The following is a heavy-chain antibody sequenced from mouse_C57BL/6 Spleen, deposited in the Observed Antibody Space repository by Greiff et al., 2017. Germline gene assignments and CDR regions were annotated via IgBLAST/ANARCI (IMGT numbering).Heavy chain of an antibody. CDR2: FYPGSGSI. Sequence: VQLQESGAELVKPGASVKLSCKASGYTFTEYTIHWVKQRSGQGLEWIGWFYPGSGSIKYNEKFKDKATLTADKSSSTVYMELSSLTSEDSAVSFCARNEVVYDGYYGDYWGQGTTLTVSS. CDR1: GYTFTEYT. V-gene: IGHV1-62-2*01. J-gene: IGHJ2*01. D-gene: IGHD2-3*01. CDR3: ARNEVVYDGYYGDY.